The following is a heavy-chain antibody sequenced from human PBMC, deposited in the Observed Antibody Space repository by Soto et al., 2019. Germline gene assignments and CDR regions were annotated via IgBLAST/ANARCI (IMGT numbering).Heavy chain of an antibody. V-gene: IGHV3-49*03. D-gene: IGHD1-26*01. CDR1: VDYG. CDR3: IRSVISGSLGYYGMDV. J-gene: IGHJ6*02. CDR2: IRSKAYGGTT. Sequence: VDYGSSCIRKTQGKGLEWVGFIRSKAYGGTTEYAASVKGRFTISRDDSKSIAYLQMNSLKTEDTAVYYCIRSVISGSLGYYGMDVWGQGTTVPVSS.